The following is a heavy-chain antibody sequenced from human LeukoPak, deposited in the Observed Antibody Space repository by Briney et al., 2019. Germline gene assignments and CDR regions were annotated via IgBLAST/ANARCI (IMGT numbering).Heavy chain of an antibody. Sequence: ASVKVSCKASGYTFNNHYMHWVRQAPGQGLEWVGRINPNSGGTNYAQKFQGRVTMTRDTSISTAYMELSSLMSDDTAVYYCATTYSTVFDYWGQGTLVTVSS. V-gene: IGHV1-2*06. CDR1: GYTFNNHY. J-gene: IGHJ4*02. D-gene: IGHD1-1*01. CDR2: INPNSGGT. CDR3: ATTYSTVFDY.